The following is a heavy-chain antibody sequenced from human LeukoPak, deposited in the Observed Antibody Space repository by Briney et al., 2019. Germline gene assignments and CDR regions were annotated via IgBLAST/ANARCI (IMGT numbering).Heavy chain of an antibody. D-gene: IGHD3-3*01. Sequence: GGSLRLSCAASGFTFSNAWMSWVRQAPGKGLEWVGRIKSKTDGGTTDYAAPVKGRFTISRDDSKNTLYLQMNSLKTEDTAVYYCTTENYDFWSGSGHFDYWAREPWSPSPQ. CDR3: TTENYDFWSGSGHFDY. J-gene: IGHJ4*02. CDR1: GFTFSNAW. V-gene: IGHV3-15*01. CDR2: IKSKTDGGTT.